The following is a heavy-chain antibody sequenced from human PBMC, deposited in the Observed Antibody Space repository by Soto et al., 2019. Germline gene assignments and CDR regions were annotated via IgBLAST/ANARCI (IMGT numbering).Heavy chain of an antibody. J-gene: IGHJ4*02. V-gene: IGHV3-30-3*01. Sequence: GGSLRLSCAASGFTFSSYAMHWVRQAPGKGLEWVAVISYDGSNKYYADSVKGRFTISRDNSKNTLYLQMNSLRAEDTAVYYCARDQVADGRLPEDGYWGQGTLVTVSS. D-gene: IGHD2-21*01. CDR2: ISYDGSNK. CDR1: GFTFSSYA. CDR3: ARDQVADGRLPEDGY.